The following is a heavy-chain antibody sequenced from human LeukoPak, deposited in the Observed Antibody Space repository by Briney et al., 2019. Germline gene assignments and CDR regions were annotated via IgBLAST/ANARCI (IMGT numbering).Heavy chain of an antibody. V-gene: IGHV4-31*03. CDR2: IYYSGST. CDR3: AREGTDYDSSGYYYPLAAFDI. CDR1: GGSISSGGYY. Sequence: PSETLSLTCTVSGGSISSGGYYWSWIRQHPGKGLEWIGYIYYSGSTYYNPSLKSRVTISVDTSKNQFSLKLSSVTAADTAVYYCAREGTDYDSSGYYYPLAAFDIWGQGTTVTVSS. D-gene: IGHD3-22*01. J-gene: IGHJ3*02.